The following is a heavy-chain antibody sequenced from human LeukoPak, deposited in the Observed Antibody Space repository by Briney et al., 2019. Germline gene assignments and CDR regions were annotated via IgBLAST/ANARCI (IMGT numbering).Heavy chain of an antibody. J-gene: IGHJ4*02. Sequence: PGGSLRLSCAASGFTFSSYGMHWVRQAPGKGLEWVAFIRYDGSNKYYADSVKGRFTISRDNSKNTLYLQMNSLRAEDTAVYYCAKVYVAAAGQGGGDYWGQGTLVTVSS. D-gene: IGHD6-13*01. V-gene: IGHV3-30*02. CDR1: GFTFSSYG. CDR3: AKVYVAAAGQGGGDY. CDR2: IRYDGSNK.